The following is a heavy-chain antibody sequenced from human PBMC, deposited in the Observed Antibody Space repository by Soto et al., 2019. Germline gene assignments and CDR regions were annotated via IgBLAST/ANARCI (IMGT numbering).Heavy chain of an antibody. Sequence: SETLSLTCAVSGGSSRQSSYFWGWIRQPPGKGLEWIASVYYSGTPYYNPSLKSRVTISIDTSKTQISLKLKSLTAADTAVYYCGRAHRDLQQLVHYYYSMDVWGQGTTVTVS. J-gene: IGHJ6*02. V-gene: IGHV4-39*01. CDR1: GGSSRQSSYF. CDR2: VYYSGTP. D-gene: IGHD6-13*01. CDR3: GRAHRDLQQLVHYYYSMDV.